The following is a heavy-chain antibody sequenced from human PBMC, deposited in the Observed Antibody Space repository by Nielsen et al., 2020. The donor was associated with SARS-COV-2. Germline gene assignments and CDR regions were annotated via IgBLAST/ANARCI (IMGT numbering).Heavy chain of an antibody. Sequence: SVKVSCKASGCTFSSYAISWVRQAPGQGLEWMGGIIPIFGTANYAQKFQGRVTITADESTSTAYMELSSLRSEDTAVYYCARRRRVGANDAFDIWGQGTMVTVSS. CDR3: ARRRRVGANDAFDI. J-gene: IGHJ3*02. CDR1: GCTFSSYA. CDR2: IIPIFGTA. D-gene: IGHD1-26*01. V-gene: IGHV1-69*13.